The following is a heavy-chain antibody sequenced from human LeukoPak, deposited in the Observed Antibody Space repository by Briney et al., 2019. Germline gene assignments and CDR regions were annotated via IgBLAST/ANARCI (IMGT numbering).Heavy chain of an antibody. CDR2: ISPSGNYI. CDR3: ARDLSSSTSCYSY. V-gene: IGHV3-21*01. CDR1: GFTFSSHS. J-gene: IGHJ4*02. Sequence: GGSLRLSCAASGFTFSSHSMNWVRQAPGKGLEWVSSISPSGNYIYYADSLEGRFTISRDNAKNSLYLQMNSLRAEDTAVYCCARDLSSSTSCYSYWGQGTLVTVSS. D-gene: IGHD2-2*01.